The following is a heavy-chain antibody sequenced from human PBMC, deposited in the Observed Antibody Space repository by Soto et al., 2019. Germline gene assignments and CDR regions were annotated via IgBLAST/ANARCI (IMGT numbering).Heavy chain of an antibody. J-gene: IGHJ6*02. CDR1: GGTFISYA. D-gene: IGHD3-3*01. Sequence: QVQLVQSGAEVRKPGSSVTVSCKAFGGTFISYAFSWVRQAPGQGLEWMGGTIPIFSTTHYAQNFQGRVTITADGSTSTAYMELSSLRSDGTAVYSCAAAVWRGYSEYFYGMDVWGLGTAVTVSS. CDR3: AAAVWRGYSEYFYGMDV. V-gene: IGHV1-69*01. CDR2: TIPIFSTT.